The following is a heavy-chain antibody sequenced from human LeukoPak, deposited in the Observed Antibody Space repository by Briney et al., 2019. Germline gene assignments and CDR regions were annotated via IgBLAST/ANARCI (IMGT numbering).Heavy chain of an antibody. J-gene: IGHJ4*02. V-gene: IGHV3-7*01. CDR1: GFTFSSYW. CDR2: IKVDGSEE. Sequence: PGGSLRLSCVASGFTFSSYWMSWVRQAPGKGLGWVANIKVDGSEEYYVDSVKGRFTISRDNAKNSLYLQMNSLRAEDTALYYCARDSLTKGGDYLGQGTLVTVSS. CDR3: ARDSLTKGGDY. D-gene: IGHD3-16*01.